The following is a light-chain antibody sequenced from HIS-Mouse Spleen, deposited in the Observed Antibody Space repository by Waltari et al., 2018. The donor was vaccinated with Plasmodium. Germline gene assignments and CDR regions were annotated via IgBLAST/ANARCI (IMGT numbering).Light chain of an antibody. CDR3: YSTDSSGNHRV. J-gene: IGLJ3*02. Sequence: SYELTQPPSVSVSPGQTARITCSGDEFPKKYAYWYQQKSGQAHVLVIYEDSKRPSGIPERFSGSSSGTMATLTISGAQVEDEADYYCYSTDSSGNHRVFGGGTKLTVL. CDR1: EFPKKY. CDR2: EDS. V-gene: IGLV3-10*01.